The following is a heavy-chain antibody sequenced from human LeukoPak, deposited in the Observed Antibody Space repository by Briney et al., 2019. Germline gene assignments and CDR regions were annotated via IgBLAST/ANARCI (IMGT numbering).Heavy chain of an antibody. D-gene: IGHD3-22*01. J-gene: IGHJ4*02. Sequence: PSETLSLTCTVSGGSISSSSYYWGWIRQPPGKGLEWTGSIYYSGSTYYNPSLKSRVTISVDTSKNQFSLKLSSVTAADTAVYYCARRFRLTMILDYFDYWGQGTLVTVSS. V-gene: IGHV4-39*01. CDR1: GGSISSSSYY. CDR3: ARRFRLTMILDYFDY. CDR2: IYYSGST.